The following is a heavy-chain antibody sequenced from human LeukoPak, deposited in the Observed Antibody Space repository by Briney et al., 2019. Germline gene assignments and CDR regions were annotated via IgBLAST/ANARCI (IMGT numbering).Heavy chain of an antibody. V-gene: IGHV3-74*01. J-gene: IGHJ4*02. CDR3: ARGTGSYYSLGY. CDR1: GFPFSSYW. D-gene: IGHD1-26*01. CDR2: IDSVGRCT. Sequence: PGGSLRLSCAASGFPFSSYWMHWVRHAPGKGLVWVSRIDSVGRCTSYADSVKGRFTISIANAKNTLYLQMDSLRAEDTAMYYCARGTGSYYSLGYWGKGTLVTVSS.